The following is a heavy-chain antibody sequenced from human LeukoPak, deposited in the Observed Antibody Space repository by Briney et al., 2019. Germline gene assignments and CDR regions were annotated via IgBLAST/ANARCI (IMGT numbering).Heavy chain of an antibody. CDR2: IIPIFGTA. D-gene: IGHD5-24*01. V-gene: IGHV1-69*05. CDR1: GGTFSSYA. CDR3: ALTGGRWLQFDY. J-gene: IGHJ4*02. Sequence: ASVKVSCKASGGTFSSYAISWVRQAPGQGLEWMGRIIPIFGTANYAQKFQGRVTITTDESTSTDYMELSSLRSEDTAVYYCALTGGRWLQFDYWGQGTLVTVSS.